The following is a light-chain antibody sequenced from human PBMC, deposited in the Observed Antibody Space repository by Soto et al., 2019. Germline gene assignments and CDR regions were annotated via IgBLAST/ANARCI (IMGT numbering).Light chain of an antibody. Sequence: QSALTQPASVSGSPGQSITISCTGTSTDVGGYNYVSWYQLHPGEPPKLLIFEVTKRPSGVSNRFSGSKSGNTASLTISGLQAEDEADYFCTSYTTSATYVFGSATKLTVL. J-gene: IGLJ1*01. CDR2: EVT. CDR3: TSYTTSATYV. V-gene: IGLV2-14*01. CDR1: STDVGGYNY.